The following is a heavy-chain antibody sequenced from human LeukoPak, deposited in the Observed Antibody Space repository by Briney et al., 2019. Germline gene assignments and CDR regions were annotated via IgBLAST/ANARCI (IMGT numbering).Heavy chain of an antibody. CDR1: GFTFSDYA. J-gene: IGHJ4*02. D-gene: IGHD2-2*01. CDR2: IVDSGTTT. Sequence: GGSLRLSCAASGFTFSDYAMTWVRQAPGKGLEWVSAIVDSGTTTFYADSVKGRFTISRDNSRNTLYLQMNSLRAEDTAMYYCASTRCTGTSCYLPILDWGQGILVTVSS. CDR3: ASTRCTGTSCYLPILD. V-gene: IGHV3-23*01.